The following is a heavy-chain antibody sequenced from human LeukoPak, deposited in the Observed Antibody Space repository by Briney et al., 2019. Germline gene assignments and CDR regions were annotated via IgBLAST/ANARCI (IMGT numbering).Heavy chain of an antibody. D-gene: IGHD2-2*01. CDR2: IYYRGRT. J-gene: IGHJ3*02. CDR3: ARAGYCDSTTCPDAFDI. Sequence: SETLSLTCTVSGGSISSGGYYWSWIRQHPGKGLEWIGSIYYRGRTYYNPSLKSRVTISVDTSKNQLFLKMTSVTAADTAAYYCARAGYCDSTTCPDAFDIWGQETKVTVSS. CDR1: GGSISSGGYY. V-gene: IGHV4-39*07.